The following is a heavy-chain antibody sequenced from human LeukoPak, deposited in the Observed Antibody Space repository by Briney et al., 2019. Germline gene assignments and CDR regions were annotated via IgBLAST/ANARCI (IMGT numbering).Heavy chain of an antibody. D-gene: IGHD3-3*01. CDR2: ISNSGHTI. CDR3: ARSITIFGVVTGFDY. J-gene: IGHJ4*02. Sequence: PGGSLRLSCTASAFTFGDYYMSWIRQAPGKGLEWISFISNSGHTIYYADSVKGRFTISRDNGKNSASLQMNSLKVEDTAVYYCARSITIFGVVTGFDYWGQGTLVTVSS. CDR1: AFTFGDYY. V-gene: IGHV3-11*04.